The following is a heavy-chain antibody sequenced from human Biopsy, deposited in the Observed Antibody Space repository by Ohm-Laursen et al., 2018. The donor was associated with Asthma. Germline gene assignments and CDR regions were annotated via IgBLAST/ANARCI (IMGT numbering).Heavy chain of an antibody. J-gene: IGHJ1*01. CDR2: IDPNSGGT. CDR1: GYPFTDYY. Sequence: ASVKVSCKASGYPFTDYYVHWVRQAPGQGLGWMGRIDPNSGGTNYAQKFLGRVTMTRDTFVNTAFMVLSRLRSEDTAVYYCASQYGDRDSMVQYYFQHWGQGTLVTVSS. V-gene: IGHV1-2*06. D-gene: IGHD4-17*01. CDR3: ASQYGDRDSMVQYYFQH.